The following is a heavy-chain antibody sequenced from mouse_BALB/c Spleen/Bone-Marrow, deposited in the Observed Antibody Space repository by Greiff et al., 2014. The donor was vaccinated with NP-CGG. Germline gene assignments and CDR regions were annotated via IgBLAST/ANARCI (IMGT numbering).Heavy chain of an antibody. CDR3: ARRIYYAMGY. CDR1: GYDINNYL. CDR2: LNPGSGGT. Sequence: VQRVQSGAELVRPGASVKVSCKASGYDINNYLIEWVKQRPGQGLEWIGVLNPGSGGTNYNEKFKGKATLTADKSSSTAYMQLSSLTSDDSAVYFCARRIYYAMGYWGQGTTLTVSA. J-gene: IGHJ2*01. D-gene: IGHD2-1*01. V-gene: IGHV1-54*01.